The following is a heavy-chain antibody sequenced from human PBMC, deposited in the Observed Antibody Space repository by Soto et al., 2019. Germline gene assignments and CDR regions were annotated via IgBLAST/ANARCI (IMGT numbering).Heavy chain of an antibody. CDR1: GGSIRSGSHY. CDR3: AREVGEGIDY. J-gene: IGHJ4*02. D-gene: IGHD1-26*01. V-gene: IGHV4-31*03. CDR2: IYYSGST. Sequence: SETLSLTCTVSGGSIRSGSHYWSWIRQHPGKGLEWIGYIYYSGSTYYNPSLKSRITISISTSKNQFSLKLTSVTAADTAVYYCAREVGEGIDYWGQGTLVTVSS.